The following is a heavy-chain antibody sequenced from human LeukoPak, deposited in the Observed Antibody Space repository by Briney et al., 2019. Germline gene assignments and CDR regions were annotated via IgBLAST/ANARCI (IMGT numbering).Heavy chain of an antibody. CDR1: GFTFNRNA. D-gene: IGHD6-19*01. CDR3: VRRGDASSGWGDHDF. V-gene: IGHV3-23*01. J-gene: IGHJ4*02. Sequence: GGSLRLSCAASGFTFNRNAISWVRQAPGKGLEWVSTIGGSGDKTFYADSVKGRFTISRDNSKNMVHLQMNSPTGEDTALYYCVRRGDASSGWGDHDFWGQGALVTVSS. CDR2: IGGSGDKT.